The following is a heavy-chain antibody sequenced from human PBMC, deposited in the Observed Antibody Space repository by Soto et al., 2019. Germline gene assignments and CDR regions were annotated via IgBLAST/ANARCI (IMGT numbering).Heavy chain of an antibody. Sequence: AASVKVSCKASGYTFTSYGISWVRQAPGQGLEWMGWISAYNGNTNYAQKLQGRVTMTTDTSTSTAYMELRSLRSDDTAVYYCANWAGYSSSWGAFDIWGQGTMVTVSS. V-gene: IGHV1-18*01. CDR3: ANWAGYSSSWGAFDI. D-gene: IGHD6-13*01. CDR2: ISAYNGNT. CDR1: GYTFTSYG. J-gene: IGHJ3*02.